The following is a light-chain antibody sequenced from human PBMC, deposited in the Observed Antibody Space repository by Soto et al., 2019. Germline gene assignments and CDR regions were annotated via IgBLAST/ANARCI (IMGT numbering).Light chain of an antibody. CDR2: DAS. Sequence: VMTQSPATLSVSPGERATLSCRASQYISKYLAWYQQRPGRAPRLLIYDASTRATGIPDRFSGSGSGTEFTLTISSLQSEDVAVYYCHQYNEWRTFGQGTKVDIK. V-gene: IGKV3-15*01. CDR3: HQYNEWRT. J-gene: IGKJ1*01. CDR1: QYISKY.